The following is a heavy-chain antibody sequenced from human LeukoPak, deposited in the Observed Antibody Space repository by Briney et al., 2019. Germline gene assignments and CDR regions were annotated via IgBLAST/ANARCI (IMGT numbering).Heavy chain of an antibody. CDR1: GFTFSSYW. CDR3: ARSNQADDY. J-gene: IGHJ4*02. D-gene: IGHD1-14*01. V-gene: IGHV3-74*01. Sequence: PGGSLRLSCAASGFTFSSYWMHWVRHVPGKGLVWVARINPGGSSITYADSVKGRFTISRDNAKNTLYLQMDILRAEDTGVYYCARSNQADDYWGQGTLVTVSS. CDR2: INPGGSSI.